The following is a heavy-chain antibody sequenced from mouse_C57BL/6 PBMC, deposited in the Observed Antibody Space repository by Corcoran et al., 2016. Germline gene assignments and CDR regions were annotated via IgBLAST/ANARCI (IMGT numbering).Heavy chain of an antibody. CDR2: INTYTGEP. CDR1: GYTFTNYG. Sequence: QIQLVQSGPELKKPGETVKISCKASGYTFTNYGMNWVKQAPGKGLKWMGWINTYTGEPTYADDFKGRFAFSLETSASTAYWQINNLKNEDTATDFGARDPRAMDYWGQGTSVTVSS. J-gene: IGHJ4*01. V-gene: IGHV9-3-1*01. CDR3: ARDPRAMDY.